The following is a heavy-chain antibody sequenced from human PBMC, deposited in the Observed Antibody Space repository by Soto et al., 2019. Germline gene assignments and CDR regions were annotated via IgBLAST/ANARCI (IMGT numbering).Heavy chain of an antibody. V-gene: IGHV1-69*08. CDR1: GGTLSSHT. Sequence: QVQLVQSGAEVKKPGSSVKVSCKASGGTLSSHTINWVRQAPGQGLQWMGRIIPILGTANYAQKFQGRVTISADRSTNAAYMELSSLRSEDTAVYYCEKHGFSGSVYYAMDVWGQGTTVTVSS. CDR3: EKHGFSGSVYYAMDV. D-gene: IGHD5-12*01. CDR2: IIPILGTA. J-gene: IGHJ6*02.